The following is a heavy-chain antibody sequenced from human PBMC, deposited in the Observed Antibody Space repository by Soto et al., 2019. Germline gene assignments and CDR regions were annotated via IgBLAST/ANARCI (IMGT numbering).Heavy chain of an antibody. D-gene: IGHD3-16*02. CDR1: GYTFTGYY. Sequence: ASVKVSCKASGYTFTGYYMHWVRQAPGQGLEWMGWINPNSGGTNYAQKFQGWVTMTRDTSISTAYMELSRLRSDDTAVYYCARGQYGFRGVIAQHSYNWFDPWGQGTLVTVSS. CDR2: INPNSGGT. V-gene: IGHV1-2*04. J-gene: IGHJ5*02. CDR3: ARGQYGFRGVIAQHSYNWFDP.